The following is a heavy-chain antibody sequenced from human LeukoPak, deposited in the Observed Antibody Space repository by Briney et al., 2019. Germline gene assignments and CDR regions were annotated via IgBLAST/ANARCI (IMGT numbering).Heavy chain of an antibody. CDR3: ARGGGSGCSSISCHFDY. Sequence: GLPLPIPSKGSGYSFTGQWIGWVRQMPGKGLEWMGIIWSSDSDTIYNPSFQGQVTISADKSISTAYVQWSSLKASDTAIYYCARGGGSGCSSISCHFDYSGEGSLVTVSS. CDR2: IWSSDSDT. J-gene: IGHJ4*02. CDR1: GYSFTGQW. D-gene: IGHD2-2*01. V-gene: IGHV5-51*01.